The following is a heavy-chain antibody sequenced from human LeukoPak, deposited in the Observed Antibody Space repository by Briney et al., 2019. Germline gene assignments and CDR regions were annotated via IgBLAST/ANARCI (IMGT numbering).Heavy chain of an antibody. V-gene: IGHV3-30*04. D-gene: IGHD4-17*01. CDR3: ARDPYGDLGFDY. CDR2: ISYDGSNK. CDR1: GFTFSSYA. J-gene: IGHJ4*02. Sequence: PGGSLRLSCAASGFTFSSYAMHWVRQAPGKGLEWVAVISYDGSNKYYADSVKGRFTISRDNSKNTLYLQMNSLRAEDTAVYYCARDPYGDLGFDYWGQGTLVTVSS.